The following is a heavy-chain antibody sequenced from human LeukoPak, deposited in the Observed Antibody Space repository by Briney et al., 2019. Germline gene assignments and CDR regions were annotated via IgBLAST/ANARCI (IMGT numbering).Heavy chain of an antibody. Sequence: GGSLRLSCAASGFTFSSYAMSWVRQAPGKGLEWVSAISGSGGSTYYADSVKGRFTISRDNSKNTPYLQMNSLRAEDTAVYYCAKDREWELLSPFDYWGQGTLVTVSS. CDR2: ISGSGGST. CDR3: AKDREWELLSPFDY. D-gene: IGHD1-26*01. CDR1: GFTFSSYA. J-gene: IGHJ4*02. V-gene: IGHV3-23*01.